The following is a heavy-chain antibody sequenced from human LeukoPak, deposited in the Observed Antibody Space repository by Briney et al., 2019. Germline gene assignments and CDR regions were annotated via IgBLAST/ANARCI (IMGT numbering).Heavy chain of an antibody. Sequence: ASVKVSCKASGYTFTSYDINWVRQATGQGLEWMGWMNPNSGNTGYAQKFQGRVTMTRDTSTSTVYMELSSLRSEDTAVYYCARERDNQEGTYYYGMDVWGQGTTVTVSS. CDR3: ARERDNQEGTYYYGMDV. J-gene: IGHJ6*02. CDR1: GYTFTSYD. D-gene: IGHD1-1*01. CDR2: MNPNSGNT. V-gene: IGHV1-8*01.